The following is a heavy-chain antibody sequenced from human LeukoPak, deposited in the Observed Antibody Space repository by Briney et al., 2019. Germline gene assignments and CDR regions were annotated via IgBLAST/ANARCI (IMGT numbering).Heavy chain of an antibody. CDR2: ISAYNGNT. V-gene: IGHV1-18*01. J-gene: IGHJ5*02. CDR1: GYTFTSYG. Sequence: ASVKVSCKASGYTFTSYGISWVRQAPGQGLEWMGWISAYNGNTNYAQKLQGRVTMTTGTSTSTAYMELRSLRSDDTAVYYCARDLGSSGMDWFDPWGQGTLVTVSS. CDR3: ARDLGSSGMDWFDP. D-gene: IGHD3-22*01.